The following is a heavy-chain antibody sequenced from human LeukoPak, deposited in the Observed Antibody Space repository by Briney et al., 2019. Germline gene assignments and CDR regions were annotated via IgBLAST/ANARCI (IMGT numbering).Heavy chain of an antibody. V-gene: IGHV3-23*01. CDR1: GFTFSSYG. Sequence: GGSLRLSCVVSGFTFSSYGMSWVRQTPGKGLEWVSAISGSGGSTYYADSVKGRFTISRDNAKNSLYLQMNSLGAEDTAVYYCAELGITMIGGVWGKGTTVTISS. D-gene: IGHD3-10*02. CDR2: ISGSGGST. CDR3: AELGITMIGGV. J-gene: IGHJ6*04.